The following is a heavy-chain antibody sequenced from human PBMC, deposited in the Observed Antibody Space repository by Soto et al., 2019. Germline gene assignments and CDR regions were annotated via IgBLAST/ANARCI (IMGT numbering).Heavy chain of an antibody. D-gene: IGHD3-22*01. Sequence: PGGSLRLSCAASGFTFSSYAMSWVRQAPGKGLEWVSAISGSGGSTYYADSVKGRFTISRDNSKNTLYLQMNSLRAEDTAVYYCAKGSGYYYNYYYYGMDVWGQGTTVTVSS. J-gene: IGHJ6*02. V-gene: IGHV3-23*01. CDR3: AKGSGYYYNYYYYGMDV. CDR2: ISGSGGST. CDR1: GFTFSSYA.